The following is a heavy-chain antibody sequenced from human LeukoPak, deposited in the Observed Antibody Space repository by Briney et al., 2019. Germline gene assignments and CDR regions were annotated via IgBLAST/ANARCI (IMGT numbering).Heavy chain of an antibody. CDR3: ATDRYCTTDSCSDY. V-gene: IGHV3-23*01. CDR1: GFIFTSYA. D-gene: IGHD2-2*01. Sequence: GGSLRLSCAASGFIFTSYAMNWVRQTPGKGLEWVSGISGYSGSTEYADAVKGRFVISRDNAKNTLYLQMSSLRAEDTAVYYCATDRYCTTDSCSDYWGQGTLVTVSS. J-gene: IGHJ4*02. CDR2: ISGYSGST.